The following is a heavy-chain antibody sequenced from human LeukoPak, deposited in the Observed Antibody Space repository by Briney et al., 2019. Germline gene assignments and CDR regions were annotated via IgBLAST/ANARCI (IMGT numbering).Heavy chain of an antibody. CDR3: ARVRFYDTTGYSTSYYLDY. D-gene: IGHD3-22*01. Sequence: PSETLSLTCAVSGGPIIASYWSWIRQPPGKGLEWIGYTHASGTGNYNPALKSRVTISIDTSKNRFSLRLTSVTAADTAVYYCARVRFYDTTGYSTSYYLDYWGQGALVTDPS. J-gene: IGHJ4*02. CDR1: GGPIIASY. CDR2: THASGTG. V-gene: IGHV4-59*01.